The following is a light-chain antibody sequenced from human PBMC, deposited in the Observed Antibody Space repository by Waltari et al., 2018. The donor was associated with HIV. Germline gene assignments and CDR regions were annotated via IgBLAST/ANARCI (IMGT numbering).Light chain of an antibody. V-gene: IGKV1-8*01. CDR1: QGIGTY. J-gene: IGKJ3*01. Sequence: IRLTQSPSSFSAYTGDHVTITCRATQGIGTYLACYQQQPGRPPKLLISGTSSLQRGAPPRFSGSRSGTDFTLTISCRQSEDSANYDCQQYYTYPFTFDAGTKVNI. CDR3: QQYYTYPFT. CDR2: GTS.